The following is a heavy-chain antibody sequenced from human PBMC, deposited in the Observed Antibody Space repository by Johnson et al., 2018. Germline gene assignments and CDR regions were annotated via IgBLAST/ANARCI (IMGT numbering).Heavy chain of an antibody. J-gene: IGHJ6*03. V-gene: IGHV3-30*18. D-gene: IGHD6-13*01. CDR1: GFTFSSSG. Sequence: VQLVESGGGVVQPGRSLRLSCAASGFTFSSSGMHWVRQAPGKGLEWVAVISYDGTNKYYADSVKGRFTISRDNSKNTLYLQMNSLRAEDTAVYYCAKEAGQLGYYYYYMDVWGKGTTVTVSS. CDR3: AKEAGQLGYYYYYMDV. CDR2: ISYDGTNK.